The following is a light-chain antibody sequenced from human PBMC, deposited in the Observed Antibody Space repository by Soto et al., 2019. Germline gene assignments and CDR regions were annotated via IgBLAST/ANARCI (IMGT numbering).Light chain of an antibody. Sequence: DIVMTQSPDSLAVSLGERATINCKSSQSVLYSSNNKNYLAWYQQKPGQPPRLLIYWASTRECGVPDRFSGSGSGTDFTLTISSLQAEDVAVYYCQQYSNTPQSFGQGTKVEIK. V-gene: IGKV4-1*01. J-gene: IGKJ1*01. CDR2: WAS. CDR3: QQYSNTPQS. CDR1: QSVLYSSNNKNY.